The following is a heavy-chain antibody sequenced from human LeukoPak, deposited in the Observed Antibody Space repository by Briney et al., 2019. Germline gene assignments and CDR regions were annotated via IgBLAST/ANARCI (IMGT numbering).Heavy chain of an antibody. D-gene: IGHD5-18*01. V-gene: IGHV3-30*18. CDR1: GFTFSSYG. CDR3: AKDGGYSYGYYFDY. Sequence: PGRSLRLSCAASGFTFSSYGMHWVRQAPGKGLEWVAVISYDGSNKYYAGSVKGRFTISRDNSKNTLYLQMNSLRAEDTAVYYCAKDGGYSYGYYFDYWGQGTLVTVSS. CDR2: ISYDGSNK. J-gene: IGHJ4*02.